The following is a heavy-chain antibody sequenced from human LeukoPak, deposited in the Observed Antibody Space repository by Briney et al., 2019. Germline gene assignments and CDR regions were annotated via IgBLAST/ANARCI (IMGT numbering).Heavy chain of an antibody. V-gene: IGHV3-23*01. CDR2: ISGSGAGT. D-gene: IGHD4-17*01. Sequence: GGSLRLSCAASRFILRSYVMNWARQAPGQGLEWVSAISGSGAGTYYADSVKGRFTISRDNSKNTLYLQMNSLRAEDAAVYYCAKEVSRVTTFYFDYWGQGTLVTVSS. CDR3: AKEVSRVTTFYFDY. CDR1: RFILRSYV. J-gene: IGHJ4*02.